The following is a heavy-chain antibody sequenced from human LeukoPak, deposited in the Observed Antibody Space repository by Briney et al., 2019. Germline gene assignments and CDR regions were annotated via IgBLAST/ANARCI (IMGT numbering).Heavy chain of an antibody. V-gene: IGHV3-30-3*01. D-gene: IGHD3-22*01. CDR1: GFTFSSYA. Sequence: PGRSLRLSCAASGFTFSSYAMRWVRQAPGKGLEWVAVISYDGSNKYYADSVKGRFTISRDNSKNTLYLQMNSLRAEDTAVYYCARASSGYYTAFDYWGQGTLVTVSS. CDR3: ARASSGYYTAFDY. CDR2: ISYDGSNK. J-gene: IGHJ4*02.